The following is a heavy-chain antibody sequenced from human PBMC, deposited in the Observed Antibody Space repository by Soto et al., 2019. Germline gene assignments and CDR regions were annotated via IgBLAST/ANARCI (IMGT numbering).Heavy chain of an antibody. J-gene: IGHJ4*02. CDR3: ATVHSTSRSFDY. D-gene: IGHD5-18*01. CDR1: GFTFSMSA. V-gene: IGHV3-23*01. CDR2: TGLHGGST. Sequence: EVQLLESGGGLVQPGGSLRLSCAASGFTFSMSAMTWVRQAPGKGLEWVSTTGLHGGSTYYADSVKGRFTVSRDNSKNRLDVHVTSLRAGATAAYYCATVHSTSRSFDYWGQGTLVTVSS.